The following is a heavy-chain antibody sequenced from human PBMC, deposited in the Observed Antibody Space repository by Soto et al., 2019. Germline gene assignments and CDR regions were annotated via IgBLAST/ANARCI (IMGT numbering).Heavy chain of an antibody. CDR1: GFTFSDYY. Sequence: VQLVESGGGLVQPGGSLRLSCAASGFTFSDYYIHWIRQAPGKGLEWVSYISTSGRTIYYADSVKGRFTISRDNAKNSLYLQMNSLRAEDTAVYYCARSITGWAFDIWGQGTMVTVSS. CDR3: ARSITGWAFDI. J-gene: IGHJ3*02. V-gene: IGHV3-11*01. CDR2: ISTSGRTI. D-gene: IGHD3-10*01.